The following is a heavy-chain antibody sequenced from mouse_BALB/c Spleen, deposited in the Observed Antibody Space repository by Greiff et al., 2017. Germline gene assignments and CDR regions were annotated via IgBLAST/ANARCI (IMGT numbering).Heavy chain of an antibody. Sequence: DVHLVESGGGLVQPGGSMKLSCVASGFTFSSYWMSWVRQSPEKGLEWVAEIRLKSDNYATHYAESVKGKFTISRDDSKSRLYLQMNSLRAEDTGIYYCIVGRWYFDVWGAGTTVTVSS. CDR3: IVGRWYFDV. CDR1: GFTFSSYW. D-gene: IGHD4-1*01. CDR2: IRLKSDNYAT. V-gene: IGHV6-6*02. J-gene: IGHJ1*01.